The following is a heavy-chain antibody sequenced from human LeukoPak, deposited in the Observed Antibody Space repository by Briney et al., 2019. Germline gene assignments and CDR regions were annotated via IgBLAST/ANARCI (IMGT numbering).Heavy chain of an antibody. V-gene: IGHV4-39*01. Sequence: SETLSLTCTVSGGSISSSSYYWGWIRQPPGKGLEWIGSIYYSGSTYYNPSLKSRVTISVDTSKNQFSLKLSSVTAADTAVYYCARSYDSSGYYPYYYYYMDVWGKGTTATLSS. CDR3: ARSYDSSGYYPYYYYYMDV. CDR1: GGSISSSSYY. D-gene: IGHD3-22*01. CDR2: IYYSGST. J-gene: IGHJ6*03.